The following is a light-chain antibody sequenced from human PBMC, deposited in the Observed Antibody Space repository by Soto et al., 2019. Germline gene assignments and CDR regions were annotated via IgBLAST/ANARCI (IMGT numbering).Light chain of an antibody. CDR3: QQYYSFPRT. Sequence: DIQVTQSPSSLSASVGDRVTITCRASQNITTYLHWYQQRPGKPPKLLIHTASTLQSGVPSRFSGSGSGTDFILTISCLQSEDFATYYCQQYYSFPRTFGQGTKVEIK. J-gene: IGKJ1*01. V-gene: IGKV1-39*01. CDR2: TAS. CDR1: QNITTY.